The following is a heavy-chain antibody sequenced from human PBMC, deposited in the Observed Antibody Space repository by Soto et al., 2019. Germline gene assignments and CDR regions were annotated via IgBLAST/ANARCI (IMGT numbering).Heavy chain of an antibody. CDR2: IYYSGST. CDR1: GGSISSYY. CDR3: ASDRYSGYVRIFDY. J-gene: IGHJ4*02. V-gene: IGHV4-59*01. D-gene: IGHD5-12*01. Sequence: QVQLQESGPGLVKPSETLSLTCTVSGGSISSYYWSWIRQPPGKGLEWIGYIYYSGSTNYNPSLKSRVTISVDTSKNQFSLKLSSVTAADTAVYYCASDRYSGYVRIFDYWGQGTLVTVSS.